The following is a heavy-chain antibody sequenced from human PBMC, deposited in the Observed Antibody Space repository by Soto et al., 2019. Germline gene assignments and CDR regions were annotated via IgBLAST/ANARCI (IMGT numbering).Heavy chain of an antibody. J-gene: IGHJ4*02. CDR3: ARAVATKTVPIDY. V-gene: IGHV1-46*01. Sequence: QVQLVQSGAEVKKPGASVKLSCKASGYTFTAYHLHWLRQARGPGLEWMGIITPSSGGTRYPQKFQGRVTMTRDTSTSTVYMELSSLGSDDTAVYYCARAVATKTVPIDYWGQGTLVTVSS. CDR2: ITPSSGGT. CDR1: GYTFTAYH. D-gene: IGHD5-12*01.